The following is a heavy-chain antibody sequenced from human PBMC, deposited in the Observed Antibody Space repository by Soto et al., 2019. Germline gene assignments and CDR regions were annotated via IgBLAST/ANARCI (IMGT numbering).Heavy chain of an antibody. D-gene: IGHD3-10*01. Sequence: GGSLRLSCAASGFTFSSYAMSWVRQAPGKGLEWVSAISGSGGSTYYADSVKGRFTISRDNSKNTLYLQMNSLRAEDTAVYYCAKDGEAILWYGALYDYWSQGNLVTVS. CDR2: ISGSGGST. J-gene: IGHJ4*02. V-gene: IGHV3-23*01. CDR3: AKDGEAILWYGALYDY. CDR1: GFTFSSYA.